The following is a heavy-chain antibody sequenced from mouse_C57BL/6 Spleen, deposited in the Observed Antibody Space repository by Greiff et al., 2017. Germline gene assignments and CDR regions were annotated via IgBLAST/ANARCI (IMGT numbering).Heavy chain of an antibody. CDR3: TTAQADAMDY. J-gene: IGHJ4*01. D-gene: IGHD3-2*02. CDR1: GYTFTSYW. CDR2: IYPGNSDT. V-gene: IGHV1-5*01. Sequence: EVQLQQSGTVLARPGASVKMSCKTSGYTFTSYWMHWVKQRPGQGLEWIGAIYPGNSDTSYNQKFKGKANLTAVTSASTAYMELSSLTNEDSAVYYCTTAQADAMDYWGQGTSVTVSS.